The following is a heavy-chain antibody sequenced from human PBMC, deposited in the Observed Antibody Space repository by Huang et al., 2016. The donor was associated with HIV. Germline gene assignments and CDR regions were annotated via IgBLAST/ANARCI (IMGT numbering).Heavy chain of an antibody. V-gene: IGHV1-69*13. J-gene: IGHJ4*02. D-gene: IGHD4-4*01. CDR2: LMPVFESP. CDR3: ARGSLEYSVSSSLDY. CDR1: GGPFRSYS. Sequence: QVQLLQSGAEVKKPGSSVKVSCKASGGPFRSYSIAWVRQAPGQGLEGIASLMPVFESPNYAQKVQGRVRVTADEATSTVYMELRDLRPDDTAVYFCARGSLEYSVSSSLDYWGQGTHVTVSS.